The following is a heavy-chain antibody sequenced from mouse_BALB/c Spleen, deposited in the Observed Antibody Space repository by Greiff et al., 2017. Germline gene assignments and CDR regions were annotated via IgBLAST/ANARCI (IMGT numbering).Heavy chain of an antibody. V-gene: IGHV1-4*01. CDR2: INPSSGYT. CDR3: AREVRPYYYAMDY. Sequence: VQLQQSGAELARPGASVKMSCKASGYTFTSYTMHWVKQRPGQGLEWIGYINPSSGYTNYNQKFKDKATLTADKSSSTAYMQLSSLTSEDSAVYYCAREVRPYYYAMDYWGQGTSVTVSS. D-gene: IGHD2-14*01. J-gene: IGHJ4*01. CDR1: GYTFTSYT.